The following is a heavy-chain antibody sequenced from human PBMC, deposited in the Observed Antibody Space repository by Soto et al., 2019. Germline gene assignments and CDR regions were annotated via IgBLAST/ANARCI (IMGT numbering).Heavy chain of an antibody. CDR2: IYYSGST. CDR3: ARLGYCSSTSCYEDYYYYGMDV. Sequence: SETLSLTCTVSGGSISSSSYYWGWIRQPPGKGLEWIGSIYYSGSTYYNPSLKSRVTISVDTSKNQSSLKLSSVTAADTAVYYCARLGYCSSTSCYEDYYYYGMDVWGQGTTVTVSS. CDR1: GGSISSSSYY. J-gene: IGHJ6*02. D-gene: IGHD2-2*03. V-gene: IGHV4-39*01.